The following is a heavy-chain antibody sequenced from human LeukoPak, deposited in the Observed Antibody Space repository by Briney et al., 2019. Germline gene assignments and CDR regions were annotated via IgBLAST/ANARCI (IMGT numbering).Heavy chain of an antibody. CDR1: GFTFSSYA. CDR3: AKDAERIVVVPAATPGGY. D-gene: IGHD2-2*01. CDR2: ISGSGGST. J-gene: IGHJ4*02. Sequence: GGSLRLSCAASGFTFSSYAMSWVRQAPGKGLEWVSAISGSGGSTYYADSVKGRFTISRDNSKNTLYLQMNSLRAEDTAVYYCAKDAERIVVVPAATPGGYWGQGTLVTVFS. V-gene: IGHV3-23*01.